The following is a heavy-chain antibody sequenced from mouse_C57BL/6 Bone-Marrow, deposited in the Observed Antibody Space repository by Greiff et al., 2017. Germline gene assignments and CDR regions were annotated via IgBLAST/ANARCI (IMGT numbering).Heavy chain of an antibody. Sequence: QVQLQQSDAELVKPGASVKISCKVSGYTFTDHTIHWMKQRPEQGLEWIGYIYPRDGSTKYNEKFKGKATLTADKSASTAYMQLNSLTSEDSAVYVCARRDYYYGSRDYWGQGTTLTVSS. V-gene: IGHV1-78*01. D-gene: IGHD1-1*01. CDR1: GYTFTDHT. J-gene: IGHJ2*01. CDR3: ARRDYYYGSRDY. CDR2: IYPRDGST.